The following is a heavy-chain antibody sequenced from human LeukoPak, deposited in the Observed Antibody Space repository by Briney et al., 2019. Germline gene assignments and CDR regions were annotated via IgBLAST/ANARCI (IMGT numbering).Heavy chain of an antibody. CDR3: ARDRTYSDSSTTYFYGMDV. CDR1: GGTIRSYY. D-gene: IGHD1-26*01. V-gene: IGHV4-59*01. J-gene: IGHJ6*02. Sequence: SETPSLTCSVSGGTIRSYYWSWIRQPPGKGLEWIGYISYSGSTKYNPSLESRVTISVDTSKSQFSLKLRSVTAADTAVYYCARDRTYSDSSTTYFYGMDVWGHGTTVTVSS. CDR2: ISYSGST.